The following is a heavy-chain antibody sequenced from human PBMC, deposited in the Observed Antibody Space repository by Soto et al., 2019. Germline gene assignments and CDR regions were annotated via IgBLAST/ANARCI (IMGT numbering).Heavy chain of an antibody. CDR1: GGSFSGYY. D-gene: IGHD1-26*01. CDR2: INRSGST. Sequence: QVQLQQWGAGLLKPSETLSLTCAVYGGSFSGYYWTWIRQPPGKGLEWIGEINRSGSTTYNPSLKRRVTISVDTSKNQFSLKLTSVTAADTAVYFYARTSIVGLDSWGRGTLVPVSS. CDR3: ARTSIVGLDS. V-gene: IGHV4-34*01. J-gene: IGHJ4*02.